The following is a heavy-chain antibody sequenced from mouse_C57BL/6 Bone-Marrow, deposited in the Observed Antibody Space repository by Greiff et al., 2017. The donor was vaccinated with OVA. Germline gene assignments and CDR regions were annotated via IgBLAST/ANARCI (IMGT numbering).Heavy chain of an antibody. CDR1: GYTFTSYG. D-gene: IGHD3-2*02. V-gene: IGHV1-81*01. Sequence: VQLQQSGAELARPGASVKLSCKASGYTFTSYGISWVKQRNGQGLEWIGEIYPRSGNTYYNEKFKGKATLTADKSSSTAYMELRSLTSEDSAVYFCARPAQATFWFAYWGQGTLVTVSA. CDR2: IYPRSGNT. J-gene: IGHJ3*01. CDR3: ARPAQATFWFAY.